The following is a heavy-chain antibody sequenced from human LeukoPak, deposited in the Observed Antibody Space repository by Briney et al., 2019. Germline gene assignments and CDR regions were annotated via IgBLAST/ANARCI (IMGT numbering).Heavy chain of an antibody. CDR2: IHYSGGT. D-gene: IGHD5-18*01. CDR1: GGSISSYY. Sequence: SETLSLTCTVSGGSISSYYWSWIRQPPGKGLEWIGFIHYSGGTNYNPSLKGRVTISVDTSKNQFSLNLSSVTAADTAVYYCAQGYRYGRFDYWGQGTLVTVSS. CDR3: AQGYRYGRFDY. V-gene: IGHV4-59*03. J-gene: IGHJ4*02.